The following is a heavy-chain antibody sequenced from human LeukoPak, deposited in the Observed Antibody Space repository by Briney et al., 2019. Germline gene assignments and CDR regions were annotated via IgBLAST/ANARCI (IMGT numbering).Heavy chain of an antibody. D-gene: IGHD3-10*01. J-gene: IGHJ4*02. CDR2: IYSGGST. CDR3: AKAYGSGVGYYFDY. Sequence: PGGSLRLSCAASGFTVSSNYMSWVRQAPGKGLEWVSVIYSGGSTYYADSVKGRFTISRHNSKNTLYLQMNSLRAEDTAVYYCAKAYGSGVGYYFDYWGQGTLVTVSS. CDR1: GFTVSSNY. V-gene: IGHV3-53*04.